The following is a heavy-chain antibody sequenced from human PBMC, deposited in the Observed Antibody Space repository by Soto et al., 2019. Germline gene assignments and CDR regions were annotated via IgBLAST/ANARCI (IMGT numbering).Heavy chain of an antibody. J-gene: IGHJ1*01. V-gene: IGHV4-59*01. Sequence: SETLSLTCAVSGGSISSFYWSWIRQPPGKGLEWIGYIYYSGSTNYNPSLKSRVTISVDTSKNQFSLKLTSVTAADTAVYYCAREGITIFGVVSGQHWGQGTLVTVSS. CDR3: AREGITIFGVVSGQH. CDR2: IYYSGST. CDR1: GGSISSFY. D-gene: IGHD3-3*01.